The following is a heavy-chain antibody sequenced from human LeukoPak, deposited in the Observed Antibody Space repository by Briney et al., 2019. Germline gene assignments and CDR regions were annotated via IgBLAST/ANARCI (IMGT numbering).Heavy chain of an antibody. CDR2: IYHSEST. J-gene: IGHJ4*02. CDR1: GFSISSAYY. Sequence: SETLSLTCTVSGFSISSAYYWGWILQPPGKGLEWIVSIYHSESTYYNPSLKSRVTISVETSEDQFSLKLSSVTAADTAVYYCARDLGDSRDYWGQGTLVTVSS. D-gene: IGHD3-22*01. CDR3: ARDLGDSRDY. V-gene: IGHV4-38-2*02.